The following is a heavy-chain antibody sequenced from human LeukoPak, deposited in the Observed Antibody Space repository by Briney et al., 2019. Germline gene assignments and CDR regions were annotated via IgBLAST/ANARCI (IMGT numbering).Heavy chain of an antibody. V-gene: IGHV1-46*01. D-gene: IGHD1-26*01. CDR3: AREYSGSYGYYYGMDV. Sequence: ASVKVSCKASGYTFTSYYMHWVRQAPGQGLEWMGIINPSGGSTSYAQKFQGRVTMTRDTSTSTVYMELSSLRSEDTAVYYCAREYSGSYGYYYGMDVWGQGTTVTVSS. J-gene: IGHJ6*02. CDR2: INPSGGST. CDR1: GYTFTSYY.